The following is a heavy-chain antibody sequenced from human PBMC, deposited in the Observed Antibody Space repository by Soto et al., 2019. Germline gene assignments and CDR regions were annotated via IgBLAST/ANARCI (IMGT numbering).Heavy chain of an antibody. CDR3: ARDQSGGPYYYYYGMDV. CDR1: GFTFSSYG. Sequence: GGSLRLSCAASGFTFSSYGMHWVRQAPGKGLEWVAVIWYDGSNKYYADSVKGRFTISRDNSKNTLYLQMNSLRAEDTAVYYCARDQSGGPYYYYYGMDVWGQGTTVTVSS. J-gene: IGHJ6*02. CDR2: IWYDGSNK. D-gene: IGHD1-26*01. V-gene: IGHV3-33*01.